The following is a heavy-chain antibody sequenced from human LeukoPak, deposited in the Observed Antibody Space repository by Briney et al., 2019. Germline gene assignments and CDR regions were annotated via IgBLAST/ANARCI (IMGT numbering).Heavy chain of an antibody. CDR2: ISSSGSTI. CDR1: GFTFSDYY. D-gene: IGHD5-24*01. J-gene: IGHJ5*02. Sequence: GGSLRLSCAASGFTFSDYYMSWIRQAPGKGLEWVSYISSSGSTIYYADSVKGRFTISRDKAKNSLYLQMNSLRAEDTAVYYCARGHGQPRWVNWFDAWGQGTLVTVSS. CDR3: ARGHGQPRWVNWFDA. V-gene: IGHV3-11*01.